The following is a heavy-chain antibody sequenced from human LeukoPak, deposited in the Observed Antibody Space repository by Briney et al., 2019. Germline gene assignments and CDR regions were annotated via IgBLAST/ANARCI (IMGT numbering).Heavy chain of an antibody. D-gene: IGHD3-16*02. V-gene: IGHV3-23*01. Sequence: GGSLRLSCAASGFTFSTYAMSWVRQAPGKGLEWVSAISGSGDNTFYADSVKGRFTMSRDNSKNMLYLQMNSLRAEDTAVYYCAKTVSGSHSYEGGDYWGQGTLVTVSS. CDR3: AKTVSGSHSYEGGDY. CDR2: ISGSGDNT. CDR1: GFTFSTYA. J-gene: IGHJ4*02.